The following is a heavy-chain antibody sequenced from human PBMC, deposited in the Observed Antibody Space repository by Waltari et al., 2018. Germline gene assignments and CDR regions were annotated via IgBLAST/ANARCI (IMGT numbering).Heavy chain of an antibody. CDR3: ARSTRRAYYYYGMDV. CDR1: GGSFSGSY. Sequence: QVQLQQWGAGLLKPSETLSLTCAVYGGSFSGSYWSWLRQPPGKGLEWIGEINHSGSTNYNPSLKSRVTISVDTSKNQFSLKLSSVTAADTAVYYCARSTRRAYYYYGMDVWGQGTTVTVSS. V-gene: IGHV4-34*01. CDR2: INHSGST. J-gene: IGHJ6*02.